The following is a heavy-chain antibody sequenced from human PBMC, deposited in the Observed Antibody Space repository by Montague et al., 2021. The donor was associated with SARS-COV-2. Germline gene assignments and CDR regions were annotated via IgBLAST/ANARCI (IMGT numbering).Heavy chain of an antibody. CDR2: NYYSGSN. V-gene: IGHV4-61*03. CDR3: ATSLSGGYYDILTGYYSGYYSGMDV. D-gene: IGHD3-9*01. CDR1: GGSVSSDSYY. Sequence: SETLSLTCTVSGGSVSSDSYYWSWLRQPPGMGLVWNGYNYYSGSNNYNPYLQSPVTISTDTYKNHFSLTLSSVTAAATAVYYCATSLSGGYYDILTGYYSGYYSGMDVWGQGTTVTVSS. J-gene: IGHJ6*02.